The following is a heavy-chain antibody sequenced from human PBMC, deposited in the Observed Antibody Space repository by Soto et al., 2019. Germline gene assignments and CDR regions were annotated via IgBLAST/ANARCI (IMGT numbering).Heavy chain of an antibody. CDR1: GFTFSDYY. CDR2: ISSRGSTI. V-gene: IGHV3-11*04. Sequence: GGSLRLSCAASGFTFSDYYMGWIRRAPGKGLEWVSYISSRGSTIYYADSVKGRFTISRDNAEHSLYLQMSSMRAEHTAVYYRARDRTPNRYASSGYTSWAFDIRGQETMVT. D-gene: IGHD3-22*01. CDR3: ARDRTPNRYASSGYTSWAFDI. J-gene: IGHJ3*02.